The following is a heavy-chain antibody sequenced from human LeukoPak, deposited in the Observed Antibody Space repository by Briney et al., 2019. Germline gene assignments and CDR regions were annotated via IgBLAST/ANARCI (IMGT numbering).Heavy chain of an antibody. Sequence: SETLSLTCAVYDGSFSGYYWSWIRQPPGKGLEWIGEINHSGSTNYNPSLKSRVTISVDTSKNQFSLKLSSVTAADTAVYYCARGVYYDYVWGSYRQNHFDYWGQGTLVTVSS. CDR1: DGSFSGYY. V-gene: IGHV4-34*01. CDR2: INHSGST. J-gene: IGHJ4*02. D-gene: IGHD3-16*02. CDR3: ARGVYYDYVWGSYRQNHFDY.